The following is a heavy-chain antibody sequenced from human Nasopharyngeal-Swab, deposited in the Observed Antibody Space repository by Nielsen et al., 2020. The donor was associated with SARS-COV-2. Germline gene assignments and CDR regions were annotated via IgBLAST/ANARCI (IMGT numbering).Heavy chain of an antibody. D-gene: IGHD6-13*01. CDR1: GFTFGSYA. CDR3: AKGVSAFDY. Sequence: GESLKISCAASGFTFGSYAMSWVRQAPGKGLEWFSAISGSGGSTYYADSVKGRFTISRDNSKNTLYLQMNSLRAEDTAVYYCAKGVSAFDYWGQGTLVTVSS. V-gene: IGHV3-23*01. CDR2: ISGSGGST. J-gene: IGHJ4*02.